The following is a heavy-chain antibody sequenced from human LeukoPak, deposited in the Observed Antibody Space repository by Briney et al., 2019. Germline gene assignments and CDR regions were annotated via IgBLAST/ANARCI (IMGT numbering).Heavy chain of an antibody. CDR3: AKNYYDSSGYEYYFDY. CDR1: GFTFNSHA. Sequence: GGSLRLSCAASGFTFNSHAKSWVRQAPGKGVEWVSVVSRSGGNAYYADSVKGRFTISRDNSKNTLYLQMNSLRAEDTAIYYCAKNYYDSSGYEYYFDYWGQGTLVTVSS. CDR2: VSRSGGNA. V-gene: IGHV3-23*01. D-gene: IGHD3-22*01. J-gene: IGHJ4*02.